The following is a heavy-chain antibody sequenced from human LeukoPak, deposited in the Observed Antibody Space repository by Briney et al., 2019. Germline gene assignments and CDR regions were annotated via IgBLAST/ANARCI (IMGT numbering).Heavy chain of an antibody. Sequence: PGRSLRLSCAASGFTFSSYGMRWVRQAPGKGLEWVAVICYGGSNKYYADSVKGRFTISRDNSKNTLYLQMNSLRAEDTAVYYCAKSAVAATAGFDYWGQGTLVTVSS. V-gene: IGHV3-30*18. D-gene: IGHD6-19*01. J-gene: IGHJ4*02. CDR2: ICYGGSNK. CDR1: GFTFSSYG. CDR3: AKSAVAATAGFDY.